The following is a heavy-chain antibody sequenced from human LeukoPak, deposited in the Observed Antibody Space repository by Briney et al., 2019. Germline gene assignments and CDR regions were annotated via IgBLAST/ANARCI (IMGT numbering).Heavy chain of an antibody. Sequence: GASLRLSCAASGFTFSSYSMNWVRQAPGKGLEWVSSISSSSSYIYYADSVKGRFTISRDNAKNSLYLQMNSLRAEDTAVYYCARDPYNGDYTTGGSDYWGQGTLVTVSS. V-gene: IGHV3-21*01. CDR3: ARDPYNGDYTTGGSDY. J-gene: IGHJ4*02. D-gene: IGHD4-17*01. CDR2: ISSSSSYI. CDR1: GFTFSSYS.